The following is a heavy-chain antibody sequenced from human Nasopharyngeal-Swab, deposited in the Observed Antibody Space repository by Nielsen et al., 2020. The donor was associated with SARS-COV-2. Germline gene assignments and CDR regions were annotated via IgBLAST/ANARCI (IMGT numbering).Heavy chain of an antibody. V-gene: IGHV3-7*03. D-gene: IGHD4-17*01. CDR1: GLTFSSYW. J-gene: IGHJ6*02. CDR2: IKQDGSEK. Sequence: GGSLRLSCAASGLTFSSYWMSWVRQAPGKGLEWVANIKQDGSEKYYVDSVKGRFTISRDNAKNSLYLQMNSLRAEDTAVYYCARDNDYGDYALYYYYYGMDVWGQGTTVTVSS. CDR3: ARDNDYGDYALYYYYYGMDV.